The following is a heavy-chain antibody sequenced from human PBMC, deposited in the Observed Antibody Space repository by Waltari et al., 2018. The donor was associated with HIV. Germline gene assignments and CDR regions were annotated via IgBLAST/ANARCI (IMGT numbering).Heavy chain of an antibody. Sequence: QLQLQESGPGLVKPSETMSLTCTVSGGSISSSSYYWGWIGQPPGKGLEWIGSIYYSGSTYYNPSLKSRVTISVDTSKNQFSLKLSSVTAADTAVYYCARPTYCGGDCYSWAFDIWGQGTMVTVSS. CDR2: IYYSGST. V-gene: IGHV4-39*01. D-gene: IGHD2-21*02. CDR3: ARPTYCGGDCYSWAFDI. J-gene: IGHJ3*02. CDR1: GGSISSSSYY.